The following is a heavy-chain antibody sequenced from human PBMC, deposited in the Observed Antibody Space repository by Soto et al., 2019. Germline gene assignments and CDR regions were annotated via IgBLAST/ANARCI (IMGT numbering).Heavy chain of an antibody. V-gene: IGHV3-7*03. CDR2: IKQDGSQK. Sequence: XGSMRLSCAASGFSFSSYWMSWVRQATGKGLQWVANIKQDGSQKYYVDSVKGRFTIYRDNAKNSLYLQMNSLRAEDTAIYYCARPYCSGGSCYNWFDPWGQGTLVTVSS. D-gene: IGHD2-15*01. CDR3: ARPYCSGGSCYNWFDP. CDR1: GFSFSSYW. J-gene: IGHJ5*02.